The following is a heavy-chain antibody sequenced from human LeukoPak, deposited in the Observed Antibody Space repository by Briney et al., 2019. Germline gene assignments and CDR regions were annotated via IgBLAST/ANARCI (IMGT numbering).Heavy chain of an antibody. D-gene: IGHD2-21*02. Sequence: GGSLRLSCAASGFTFSSYAMHWVRQAPGKGLEWVAVISYDGSNKYYPDSVKGRFTISRDNSKNTLFLQMNSLRAEDTAVYYCAKDSGDIGVDFDYWGQGTLVTVSS. CDR3: AKDSGDIGVDFDY. CDR2: ISYDGSNK. CDR1: GFTFSSYA. V-gene: IGHV3-30*04. J-gene: IGHJ4*02.